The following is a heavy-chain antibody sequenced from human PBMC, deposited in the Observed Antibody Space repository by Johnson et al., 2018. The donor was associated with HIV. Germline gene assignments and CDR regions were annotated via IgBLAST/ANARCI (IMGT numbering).Heavy chain of an antibody. CDR1: GFTFSDYY. Sequence: QVQLVESGGGLVKPGGSLRLSCAASGFTFSDYYMSWIRQAPGKGLEWVSYISSSGSTIYYADSVKGRFTISRDSSKNTLFLQMNSLRVEDTAIYYCAGRSSAWYEDAFDIWRQGTMVTVSS. J-gene: IGHJ3*02. D-gene: IGHD6-19*01. CDR2: ISSSGSTI. V-gene: IGHV3-11*04. CDR3: AGRSSAWYEDAFDI.